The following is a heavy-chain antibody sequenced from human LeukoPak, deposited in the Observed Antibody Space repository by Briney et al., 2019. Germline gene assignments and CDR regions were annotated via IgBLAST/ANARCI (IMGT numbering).Heavy chain of an antibody. CDR1: GFTFSTLW. CDR3: ARDQGSGYGRTFDI. CDR2: ISSGSRTI. Sequence: GGSLRLSCVTPGFTFSTLWMNWVRQAPGKGLEWVSYISSGSRTIYYADSVKGRFTISRDNAKNSLYLQMNSLRAEDTAVYYCARDQGSGYGRTFDIWGQGTMVTVSS. V-gene: IGHV3-48*01. D-gene: IGHD5-12*01. J-gene: IGHJ3*02.